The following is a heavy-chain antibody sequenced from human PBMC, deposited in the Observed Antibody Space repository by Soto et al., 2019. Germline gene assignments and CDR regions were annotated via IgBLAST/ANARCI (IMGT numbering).Heavy chain of an antibody. CDR1: GFTFSDYY. Sequence: QVQLVESGGGLVKPGGSLRLSCAASGFTFSDYYMSWSRKAPGKGLEWVSYISSSGSTIYYADSVKGRFTISRDNAKDSLYLQMNSLRAEDTAVYYCARTMVRGVMTLQHYYYMDVWGKGTTVTVSS. D-gene: IGHD3-10*01. CDR3: ARTMVRGVMTLQHYYYMDV. CDR2: ISSSGSTI. V-gene: IGHV3-11*01. J-gene: IGHJ6*03.